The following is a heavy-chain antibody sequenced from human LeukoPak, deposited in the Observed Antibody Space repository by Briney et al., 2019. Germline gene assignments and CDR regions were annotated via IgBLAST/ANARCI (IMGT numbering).Heavy chain of an antibody. Sequence: GRSLRLSCAASGFTFDDYAMHWVRQAPGKGLEWVSGISWNSGSIGHADSVKGRFTISRDNAKNSLYLQMNSLRAEDTALYYCAKDTSSGSYPWSFDYWGQGTLVTVSS. D-gene: IGHD1-26*01. CDR2: ISWNSGSI. CDR3: AKDTSSGSYPWSFDY. CDR1: GFTFDDYA. J-gene: IGHJ4*02. V-gene: IGHV3-9*01.